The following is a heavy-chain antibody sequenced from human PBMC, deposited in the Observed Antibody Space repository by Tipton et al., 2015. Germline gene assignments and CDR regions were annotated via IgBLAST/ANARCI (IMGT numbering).Heavy chain of an antibody. Sequence: QLVQSGAEVKKPGESLKISCKASGYSFTNFWIGWVRQMPGRGLEWMGTIYPGDSYTRYSPSFQGQVTISAAKSINTAYLHWSSLRTSDSALYYCAIRHYDSTTTSFDSWGQGTMVSVPS. D-gene: IGHD3-22*01. CDR2: IYPGDSYT. CDR1: GYSFTNFW. V-gene: IGHV5-51*01. CDR3: AIRHYDSTTTSFDS. J-gene: IGHJ3*02.